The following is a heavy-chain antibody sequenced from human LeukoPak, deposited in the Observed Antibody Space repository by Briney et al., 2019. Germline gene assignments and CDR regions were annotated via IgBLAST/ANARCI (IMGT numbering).Heavy chain of an antibody. J-gene: IGHJ4*02. Sequence: ASVKISFNASGSTFRCNYFHWLRQAPGQGRGWVGCIDTNNGTTKSAQKFQGRVTMSRDTSISTAYMDLSSLSPDDAAVYYCARDPYSVTLYFFDYWGQGTLVTVSS. CDR1: GSTFRCNY. CDR3: ARDPYSVTLYFFDY. V-gene: IGHV1-2*02. D-gene: IGHD4-11*01. CDR2: IDTNNGTT.